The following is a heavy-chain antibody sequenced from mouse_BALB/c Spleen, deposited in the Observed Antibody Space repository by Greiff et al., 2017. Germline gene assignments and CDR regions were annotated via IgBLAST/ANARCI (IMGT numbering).Heavy chain of an antibody. CDR3: AREGGDPYYYAMDY. CDR1: GFSLTSYG. CDR2: IWAGGST. V-gene: IGHV2-9*02. J-gene: IGHJ4*01. Sequence: QVQLQQSGPGLVAPSQSLSITCTVSGFSLTSYGVHWVRQPPGKGLEWLGVIWAGGSTNYNSALMSRLSISKDNSKSQVFLKMNSLQTDDTAMYYCAREGGDPYYYAMDYWGQGTSVTVSS.